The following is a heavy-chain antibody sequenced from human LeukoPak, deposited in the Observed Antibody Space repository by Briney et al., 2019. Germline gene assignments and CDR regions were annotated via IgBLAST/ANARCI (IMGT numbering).Heavy chain of an antibody. CDR1: GYTFTGYY. CDR3: ARDDYVWGSYGY. CDR2: INPNSGGT. V-gene: IGHV1-2*02. J-gene: IGHJ4*02. D-gene: IGHD3-16*01. Sequence: ASVKVSCKASGYTFTGYYMHWVRQAPGQGLEWMGWINPNSGGTNYAQKFQGRVTMTSDTSISTAYMELSRLRSDDTAVYYCARDDYVWGSYGYWGQGTLVTVSS.